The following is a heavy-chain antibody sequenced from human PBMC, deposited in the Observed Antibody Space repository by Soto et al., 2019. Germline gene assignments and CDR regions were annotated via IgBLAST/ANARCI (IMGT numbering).Heavy chain of an antibody. Sequence: EASVKVSCKASGYTFTSYYMHWVRQAPGQGLEWMGIINPSGGSTSYAQKFQGRVTMTRDTSTSTVYMELSSLRSEDTAVYYCARARILEWLYPYGMDVWGQGTTVTVSS. CDR2: INPSGGST. CDR1: GYTFTSYY. CDR3: ARARILEWLYPYGMDV. D-gene: IGHD3-3*01. V-gene: IGHV1-46*01. J-gene: IGHJ6*02.